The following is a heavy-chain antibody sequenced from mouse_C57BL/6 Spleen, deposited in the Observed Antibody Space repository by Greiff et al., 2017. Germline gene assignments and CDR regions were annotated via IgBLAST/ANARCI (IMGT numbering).Heavy chain of an antibody. Sequence: EVKLMESGPGLVKPSQSLSLTCSVTGYSITSGYYWNWIRQFPGNKLEWMGYISYDGSNNYNPSLKNRIAITRDTSKNQFFLKLNSVTTEDTATYYCARFEEELVGAMDYWGQGTSVTVSS. V-gene: IGHV3-6*01. CDR1: GYSITSGYY. CDR2: ISYDGSN. J-gene: IGHJ4*01. CDR3: ARFEEELVGAMDY.